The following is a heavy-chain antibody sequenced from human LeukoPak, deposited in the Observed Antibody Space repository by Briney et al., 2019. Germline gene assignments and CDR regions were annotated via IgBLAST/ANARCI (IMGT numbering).Heavy chain of an antibody. V-gene: IGHV3-30*02. Sequence: QSGGSLRLSCAASGNTFSSYGMHWVRQAPGKGLEWVAFIRFDGGNKYYADSVKGRFTISRDNSKNTLYLQMNSLRAEDTAVYYCAKDRFRYSNYGAFDYWGQGTLVTVSS. CDR1: GNTFSSYG. D-gene: IGHD4-11*01. J-gene: IGHJ4*02. CDR2: IRFDGGNK. CDR3: AKDRFRYSNYGAFDY.